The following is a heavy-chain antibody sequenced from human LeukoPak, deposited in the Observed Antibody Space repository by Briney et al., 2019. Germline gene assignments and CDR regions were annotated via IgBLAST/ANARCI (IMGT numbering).Heavy chain of an antibody. V-gene: IGHV4-39*07. CDR3: ARDNTYTGGWFGELLDY. J-gene: IGHJ4*02. D-gene: IGHD3-10*01. CDR2: IYYSGST. CDR1: GGSISSSSYY. Sequence: PSETLSLTCTVSGGSISSSSYYWGWIRQPPGKGLEWIGSIYYSGSTYYNPSLKSRVTISVDTSKNQFSLKLSSVTAADTAVYYCARDNTYTGGWFGELLDYWGQGTLVTVSS.